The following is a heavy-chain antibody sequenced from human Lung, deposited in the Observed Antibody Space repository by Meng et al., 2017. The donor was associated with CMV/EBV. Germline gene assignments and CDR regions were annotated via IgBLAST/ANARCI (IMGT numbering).Heavy chain of an antibody. CDR2: ISSSSSYI. D-gene: IGHD3-10*01. V-gene: IGHV3-21*01. J-gene: IGHJ4*02. CDR3: AREGYYYDSGNYYYYFDH. Sequence: LSLTXAASRFTFSSYSMNWVRQAPGKGLEWVSSISSSSSYIYYADSVKGRFTISRDNAKSSLYLQMNSLRAEDTAVYYCAREGYYYDSGNYYYYFDHWGQGXLVTVSS. CDR1: RFTFSSYS.